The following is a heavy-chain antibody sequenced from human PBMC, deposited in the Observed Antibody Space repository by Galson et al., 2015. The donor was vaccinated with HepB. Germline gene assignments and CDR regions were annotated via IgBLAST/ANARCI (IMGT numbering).Heavy chain of an antibody. D-gene: IGHD2-2*01. CDR1: GLSVSSNC. V-gene: IGHV3-53*01. CDR3: ATVGRRWTSTSCSTLNYQY. CDR2: LYADGSK. J-gene: IGHJ1*01. Sequence: SLRLSCAASGLSVSSNCMSWVRQAPGKGLEWVSVLYADGSKYYTDSAKGRFTISRDTTTNKGFLQTDRLKSEDTAVYYCATVGRRWTSTSCSTLNYQYWGQGTLVTVSS.